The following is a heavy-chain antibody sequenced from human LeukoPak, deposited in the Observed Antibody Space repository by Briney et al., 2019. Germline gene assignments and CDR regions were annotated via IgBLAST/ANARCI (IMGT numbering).Heavy chain of an antibody. V-gene: IGHV4-34*01. CDR1: GGSFSGYY. CDR3: ARGPNQWLRSAGF. J-gene: IGHJ3*01. D-gene: IGHD5-12*01. CDR2: INHSGRT. Sequence: PSGTLSLTCAVYGGSFSGYYWGWIRQPPGKGLEWIGEINHSGRTNYNPSLKSRVTISVDTSKNQFSLKLSSVTAADTAVYYCARGPNQWLRSAGFWGQGTMVTVSS.